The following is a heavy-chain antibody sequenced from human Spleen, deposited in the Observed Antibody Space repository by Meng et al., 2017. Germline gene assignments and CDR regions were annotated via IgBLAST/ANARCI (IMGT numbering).Heavy chain of an antibody. CDR2: INHSGST. CDR3: ARGDGDDY. V-gene: IGHV4-34*01. Sequence: QVHLQQWGAGLLKPSETLSLTVAVYGGSFSCYYWSWIRQPPGQGLEWIEEINHSGSTNYNPSLKSRVTISVDTSKNQFSLKLSSVTAADTAVYYCARGDGDDYWGQGTLVTVSS. CDR1: GGSFSCYY. J-gene: IGHJ4*02.